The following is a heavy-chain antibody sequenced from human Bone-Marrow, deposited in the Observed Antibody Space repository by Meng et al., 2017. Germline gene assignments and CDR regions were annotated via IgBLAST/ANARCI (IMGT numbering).Heavy chain of an antibody. CDR2: IKSKTDGETP. V-gene: IGHV3-15*01. Sequence: VQLGESGGGVVQPGRSLRLSWAASGFTFSSYGMHWVRQAPGKGLEWVARIKSKTDGETPDYAAPVKGRFTISRDDSKNTLYLQMHSLKTEDTAVYYCNWNDFGDYWGQGALVTASS. D-gene: IGHD1-1*01. J-gene: IGHJ4*02. CDR1: GFTFSSYG. CDR3: NWNDFGDY.